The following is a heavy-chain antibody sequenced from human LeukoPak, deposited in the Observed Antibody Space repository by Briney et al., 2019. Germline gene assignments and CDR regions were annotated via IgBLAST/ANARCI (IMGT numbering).Heavy chain of an antibody. J-gene: IGHJ1*01. CDR1: GGSFSGYY. CDR2: INHSGST. D-gene: IGHD6-13*01. Sequence: SETLSLTCAVYGGSFSGYYWSWIRQPPGKGLEWIGEINHSGSTNYNPSLKSRVTISVDTSKNQLSLKLSSVTAADTAVYYCARKGKYSSSWYAAYFQHWGQGTLVTVSS. CDR3: ARKGKYSSSWYAAYFQH. V-gene: IGHV4-34*01.